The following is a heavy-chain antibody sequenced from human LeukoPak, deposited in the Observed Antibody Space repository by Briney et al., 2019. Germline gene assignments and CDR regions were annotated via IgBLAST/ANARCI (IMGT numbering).Heavy chain of an antibody. D-gene: IGHD3-22*01. J-gene: IGHJ4*02. CDR1: GYSISTLSN. V-gene: IGHV4-38-2*02. CDR3: AREKALMDHYDFSGYDWEY. CDR2: IYHGGST. Sequence: SETLSLTCTVSGYSISTLSNWGWIRQSPGKGLEWVASIYHGGSTYYNPSLRGRVTISMDTSKNQISLTLTSVTAADTAVYYCAREKALMDHYDFSGYDWEYWGPGSLVIVSS.